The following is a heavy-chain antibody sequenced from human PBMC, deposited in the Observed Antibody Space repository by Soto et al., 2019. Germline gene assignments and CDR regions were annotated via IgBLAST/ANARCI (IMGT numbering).Heavy chain of an antibody. V-gene: IGHV3-33*01. J-gene: IGHJ2*01. CDR2: IWYDGSNK. Sequence: QVQLVASGGGLVQPGRSLRLSCAASGFTFSSYGMHWVRQAPGKGLEWVAVIWYDGSNKYYADSVKGRFTISRDNSKNTLYLQMNSLRAEDTAVYYCAREHDSRGYPFDLWGGGTLVTVS. D-gene: IGHD3-22*01. CDR3: AREHDSRGYPFDL. CDR1: GFTFSSYG.